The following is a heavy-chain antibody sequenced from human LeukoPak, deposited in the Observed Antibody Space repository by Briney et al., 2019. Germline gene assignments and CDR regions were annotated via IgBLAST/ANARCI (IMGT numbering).Heavy chain of an antibody. CDR3: AKGRDSGSYGSFDY. Sequence: GGPLSLSCAPSGFTDSSNYMNCLRQAPGKGLEWVSIIYSSGITYYAESVKGRFTISRDNSKNTLFLQMNSLRAEDTAVYYRAKGRDSGSYGSFDYWGQGTLVTVSS. CDR1: GFTDSSNY. CDR2: IYSSGIT. V-gene: IGHV3-53*01. J-gene: IGHJ4*02. D-gene: IGHD1-26*01.